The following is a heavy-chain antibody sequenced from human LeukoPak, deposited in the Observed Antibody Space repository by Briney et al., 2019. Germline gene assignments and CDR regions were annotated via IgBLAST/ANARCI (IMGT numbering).Heavy chain of an antibody. CDR1: GFTFTKCA. CDR2: ITATGDTE. CDR3: AGDRNSDWYSPLDY. Sequence: GGSLRLSCVASGFTFTKCAMSWIRQAPGKGLEWVAIITATGDTEYYADSVKGRFTISRDNSRNTVYMQMDSLRAEDTAIYYCAGDRNSDWYSPLDYWGQGSQVTVSP. V-gene: IGHV3-23*01. J-gene: IGHJ4*02. D-gene: IGHD6-19*01.